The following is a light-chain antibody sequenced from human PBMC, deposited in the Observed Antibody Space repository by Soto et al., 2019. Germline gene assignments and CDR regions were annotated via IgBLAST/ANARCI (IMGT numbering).Light chain of an antibody. CDR1: SSDVGGYNY. Sequence: QSALTQPPSASGSPGQSVTISCTGTSSDVGGYNYVSWYQHHPGKAPKLMIYEVNKRPSGVSDRFSGSKSGNTASLTVSGLQAEDEADDYCSSYAGSNSLGVFGGGTKLTVL. CDR2: EVN. CDR3: SSYAGSNSLGV. V-gene: IGLV2-8*01. J-gene: IGLJ2*01.